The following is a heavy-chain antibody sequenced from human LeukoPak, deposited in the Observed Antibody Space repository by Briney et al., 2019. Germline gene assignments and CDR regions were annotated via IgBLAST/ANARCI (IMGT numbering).Heavy chain of an antibody. CDR2: MNPNSGNT. J-gene: IGHJ6*03. CDR3: ARGLLDFWSGYYTDYYYYYYMDV. D-gene: IGHD3-3*01. CDR1: GYTFTSYD. V-gene: IGHV1-8*01. Sequence: ASVKVSCKASGYTFTSYDIDWVRQATGQGLEWMGWMNPNSGNTGYAQKFQGRVTMTRNTSISTAYMELSSLRSEDTAVYYCARGLLDFWSGYYTDYYYYYYMDVWGKGTTVTVSS.